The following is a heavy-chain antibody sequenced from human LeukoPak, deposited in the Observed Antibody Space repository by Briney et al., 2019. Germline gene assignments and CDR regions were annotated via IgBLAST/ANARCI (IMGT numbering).Heavy chain of an antibody. CDR3: AGLGITMIGGV. J-gene: IGHJ6*04. V-gene: IGHV3-48*03. Sequence: GGSLRLSCAASGITFSSYEMNWVRQAPGKGLEWVSYISSSGSTIYYADSVKGRFTISRDNAKNSLYLQMNSLRAEDTAVYYCAGLGITMIGGVWGKGTTVTISS. D-gene: IGHD3-10*02. CDR2: ISSSGSTI. CDR1: GITFSSYE.